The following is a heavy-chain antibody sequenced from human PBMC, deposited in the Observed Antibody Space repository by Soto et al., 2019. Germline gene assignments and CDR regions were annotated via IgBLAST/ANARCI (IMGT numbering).Heavy chain of an antibody. Sequence: QVQLQESGPGLVKPSQTLSLTCTVSGGSISSGGYYWSWIRQHPGKGLEWIGYIYYSGSTYYNPSLTSRVTISVDTSKNQFSLKLSSVTAADTAVYYCARDRLGYCSGGSCYSSGYYYYGMDVWGQGTTVTVSS. CDR1: GGSISSGGYY. V-gene: IGHV4-31*03. CDR3: ARDRLGYCSGGSCYSSGYYYYGMDV. D-gene: IGHD2-15*01. J-gene: IGHJ6*02. CDR2: IYYSGST.